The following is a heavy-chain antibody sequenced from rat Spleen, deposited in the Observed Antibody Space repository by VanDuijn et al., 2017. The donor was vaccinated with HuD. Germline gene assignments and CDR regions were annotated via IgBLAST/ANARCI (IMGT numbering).Heavy chain of an antibody. J-gene: IGHJ2*01. CDR2: ISTGGGRT. CDR3: ARSGYYYDGTYYP. CDR1: GFTFSDYV. V-gene: IGHV5-25*01. D-gene: IGHD1-12*02. Sequence: EVQLVESGGGLVQPGRSLKLSCAASGFTFSDYVMAWVRQAPAKALEWVASISTGGGRTYYRDSVKGRFTISRDNAKSTLYLQMDSLRSEDTATYYCARSGYYYDGTYYPWGQGVMVTVSS.